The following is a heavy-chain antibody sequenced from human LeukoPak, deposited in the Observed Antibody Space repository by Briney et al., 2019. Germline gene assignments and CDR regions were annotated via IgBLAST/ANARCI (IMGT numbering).Heavy chain of an antibody. CDR2: IIPIFGTA. V-gene: IGHV1-69*05. CDR3: ARTPSTITIFGVVPEGWFDP. J-gene: IGHJ5*02. Sequence: GASVKVSCKASGGTFSSYAISWVRQAPGQGLEWMGGIIPIFGTANYAQKFQGRVTITTDESTSTAYMELSSLRSEDTAVYYCARTPSTITIFGVVPEGWFDPWGQGTLVTVSS. D-gene: IGHD3-3*01. CDR1: GGTFSSYA.